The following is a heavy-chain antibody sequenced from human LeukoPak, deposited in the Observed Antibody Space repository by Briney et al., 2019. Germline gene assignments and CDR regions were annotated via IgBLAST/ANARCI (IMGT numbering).Heavy chain of an antibody. Sequence: ASVKVSCKASGGXFSSYAISWVRQAPGQGREWMGGIIPIFGTANYAQKFQGRVTITADESTSTAYMELSSLRSDDTAVYYCATSGRDIVVVPAAILHGMDVWGQGTTVAVSS. CDR1: GGXFSSYA. D-gene: IGHD2-2*01. V-gene: IGHV1-69*13. J-gene: IGHJ6*02. CDR2: IIPIFGTA. CDR3: ATSGRDIVVVPAAILHGMDV.